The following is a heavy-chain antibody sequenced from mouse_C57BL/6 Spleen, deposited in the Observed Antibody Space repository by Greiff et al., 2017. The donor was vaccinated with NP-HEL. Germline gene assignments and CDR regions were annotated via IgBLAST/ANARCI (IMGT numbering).Heavy chain of an antibody. V-gene: IGHV1-39*01. CDR2: INPNYGTT. Sequence: EVKLVESGPELVKPGASVKISCKASGYSFTDYNMNWVKQSNGKSLEWIGVINPNYGTTSYNQKFKGKATLTVDQSSSTAYMQLNSLTSEDSAVYYCARCRGYGNYRYYFDYWGQGTTLTVSS. CDR1: GYSFTDYN. J-gene: IGHJ2*01. CDR3: ARCRGYGNYRYYFDY. D-gene: IGHD2-1*01.